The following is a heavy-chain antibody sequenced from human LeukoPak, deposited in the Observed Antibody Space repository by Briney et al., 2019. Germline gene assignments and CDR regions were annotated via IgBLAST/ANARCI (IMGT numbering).Heavy chain of an antibody. D-gene: IGHD1-26*01. Sequence: GGSLRLSCAASGFTFSSYSMNWVRQAPGKGLEWVSSISSSSSYKYYADSVKGRFTISRDNAKNSLYLQMNSLRAEDTAVYYCARAHTGDYYYYMDVWGKGTTVTVSS. CDR1: GFTFSSYS. CDR2: ISSSSSYK. J-gene: IGHJ6*03. V-gene: IGHV3-21*01. CDR3: ARAHTGDYYYYMDV.